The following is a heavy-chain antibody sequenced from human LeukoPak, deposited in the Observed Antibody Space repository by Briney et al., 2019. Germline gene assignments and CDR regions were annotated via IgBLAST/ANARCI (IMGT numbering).Heavy chain of an antibody. D-gene: IGHD6-19*01. CDR3: ARLLEGVAGTWGY. Sequence: HGESLKISCKGSGYSFTSYWISWVRQMPGKGLEWMGIIYPGDSDTRYSPSFQGHVTISADNSISTAYLQWSSLKASDSAMYYCARLLEGVAGTWGYWGQGTLVTVSS. J-gene: IGHJ4*02. CDR2: IYPGDSDT. V-gene: IGHV5-51*01. CDR1: GYSFTSYW.